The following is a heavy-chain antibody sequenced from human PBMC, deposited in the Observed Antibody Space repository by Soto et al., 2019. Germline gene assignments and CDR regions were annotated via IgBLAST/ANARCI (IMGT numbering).Heavy chain of an antibody. CDR1: GGTFSSYA. Sequence: EASVKVSCKASGGTFSSYAISWVRQAPGQGLEWMGGIIHIFGTANYAQKFQGRVTITADESTSTDYMELSNLRTENTDVYYCATYSKSSLEHAFDIWGQGTMVTVSS. V-gene: IGHV1-69*13. D-gene: IGHD1-26*01. J-gene: IGHJ3*02. CDR2: IIHIFGTA. CDR3: ATYSKSSLEHAFDI.